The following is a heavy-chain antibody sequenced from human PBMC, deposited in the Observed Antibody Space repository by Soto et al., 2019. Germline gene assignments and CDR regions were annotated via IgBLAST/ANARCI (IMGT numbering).Heavy chain of an antibody. D-gene: IGHD3-3*01. CDR1: GYTFTSYG. CDR3: ATSPIEVPYYDFWSGYPYYYYGMDV. Sequence: QVQLVQSGAEVKKPGASVKVSCKASGYTFTSYGISWVRQAPGQGLEWMGWISAYNGNTNYAQKLQGRVTMTTGTSTTTRYIDLRSLRSDDTAVYYCATSPIEVPYYDFWSGYPYYYYGMDVWGQGTTVTVSS. CDR2: ISAYNGNT. V-gene: IGHV1-18*01. J-gene: IGHJ6*02.